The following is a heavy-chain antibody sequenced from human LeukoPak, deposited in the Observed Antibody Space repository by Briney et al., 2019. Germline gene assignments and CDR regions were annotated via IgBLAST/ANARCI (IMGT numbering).Heavy chain of an antibody. CDR3: ARDDREGQVAATPYGMDV. CDR2: IYSGGST. Sequence: GGSLRLSCAASGFTVSSNYMSWVRQAPGKGLEWVSVIYSGGSTNYADSVKGRFTISRDNAKNSLYLQMNSLRAEDTAVYYCARDDREGQVAATPYGMDVWGQGTTVTVSS. V-gene: IGHV3-53*01. D-gene: IGHD2-15*01. CDR1: GFTVSSNY. J-gene: IGHJ6*02.